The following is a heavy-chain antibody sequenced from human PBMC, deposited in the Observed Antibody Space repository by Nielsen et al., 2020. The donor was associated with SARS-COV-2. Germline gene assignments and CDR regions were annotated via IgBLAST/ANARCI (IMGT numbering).Heavy chain of an antibody. D-gene: IGHD4-11*01. J-gene: IGHJ4*02. CDR2: IKSKTDGGTT. V-gene: IGHV3-15*01. CDR1: GFTFSNAW. CDR3: TTDGPFYRGPPHFDY. Sequence: GESLKISCAASGFTFSNAWMSWVRQAPGKGLEWVGRIKSKTDGGTTDYAAPVKGRFTILRDDSKNTLYLQMNSLKTEDTAVYYCTTDGPFYRGPPHFDYWGQGTLVTVSS.